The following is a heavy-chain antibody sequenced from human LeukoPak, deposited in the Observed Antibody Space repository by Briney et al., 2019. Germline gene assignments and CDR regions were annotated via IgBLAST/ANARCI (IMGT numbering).Heavy chain of an antibody. CDR1: GFTFSSYG. J-gene: IGHJ4*02. Sequence: GGSLRLSCAASGFTFSSYGMHWVRQAPGKGLEWVAFIRYDGSNKYYADSVKGRFTISRDNSKNTLYLQMNSLRAEDTAVYYCASGYSSSWTLDYWGQGTLVTVSS. V-gene: IGHV3-30*02. CDR3: ASGYSSSWTLDY. D-gene: IGHD6-13*01. CDR2: IRYDGSNK.